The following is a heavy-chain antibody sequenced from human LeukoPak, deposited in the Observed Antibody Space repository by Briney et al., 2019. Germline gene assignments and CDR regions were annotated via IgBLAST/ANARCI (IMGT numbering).Heavy chain of an antibody. J-gene: IGHJ4*02. Sequence: ASVKVSCKASGYTFTDPYIHWVRRAPGQGLEWMGWINPNSGDTNCAQKFQGRVTMTRDTSITTAYMELSRLRSDDTAVYYCARDFYYDSSGAFDFWGQGTLVTVSS. V-gene: IGHV1-2*02. D-gene: IGHD3-22*01. CDR2: INPNSGDT. CDR3: ARDFYYDSSGAFDF. CDR1: GYTFTDPY.